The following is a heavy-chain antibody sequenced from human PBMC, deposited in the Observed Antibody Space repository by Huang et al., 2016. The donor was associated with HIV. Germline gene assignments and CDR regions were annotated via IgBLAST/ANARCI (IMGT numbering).Heavy chain of an antibody. CDR3: ASTRFRMSRDAFDV. D-gene: IGHD3-3*01. CDR2: INTATGTT. J-gene: IGHJ3*01. V-gene: IGHV1-3*04. CDR1: GCGFTNCP. Sequence: SVKVSCKTSGCGFTNCPIHWVRQTPGQRPEWMGWINTATGTTKYSEKFHDRVTITRDTSATTVYMDLSSLRSEDTALYFCASTRFRMSRDAFDVWGQGTLVTVSS.